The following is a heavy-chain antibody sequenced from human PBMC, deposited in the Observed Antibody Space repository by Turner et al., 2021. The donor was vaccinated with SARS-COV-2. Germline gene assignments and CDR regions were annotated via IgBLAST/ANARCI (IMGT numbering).Heavy chain of an antibody. V-gene: IGHV3-64D*06. D-gene: IGHD5-18*01. CDR3: VVGYSYGH. CDR1: GFPFSSSA. J-gene: IGHJ4*02. Sequence: VQLVESGGGLVQPGGSLRLSCSASGFPFSSSAMPWVRQAPRKGVKYVSAIRSYGGSTYDADSVKGRCTISRDNSKNTLYLQMSSLRAEDTGVYYCVVGYSYGHWGQGTLVTVSS. CDR2: IRSYGGST.